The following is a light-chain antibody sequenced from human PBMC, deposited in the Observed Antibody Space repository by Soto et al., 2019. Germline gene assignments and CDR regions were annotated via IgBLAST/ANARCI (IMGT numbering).Light chain of an antibody. CDR2: WPS. Sequence: DIVMTQSPDSLAVSLGERATINCKSSQSVLSSSNNINYLTWFQQMPGQPPRLLIYWPSTRESGVPDRFSGSGSGTDFTLTIISLQADDVAVYYCQQYYSAPYTVGQGTKLEIK. CDR1: QSVLSSSNNINY. CDR3: QQYYSAPYT. J-gene: IGKJ2*01. V-gene: IGKV4-1*01.